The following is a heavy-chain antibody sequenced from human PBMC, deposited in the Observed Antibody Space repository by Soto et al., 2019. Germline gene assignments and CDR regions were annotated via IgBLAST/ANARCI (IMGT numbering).Heavy chain of an antibody. CDR3: ARAGVSYYYHGSDYYVGKDV. CDR2: MSNDGSNP. J-gene: IGHJ6*02. Sequence: GGSLRLSCAASAFSISDFPMHWVRQAPGRGLEWVAFMSNDGSNPYYEDSLRGRFTISRDKSNNTLYLQMNTLRPEDTAVYYCARAGVSYYYHGSDYYVGKDVWGQGTTVYGSS. CDR1: AFSISDFP. D-gene: IGHD3-22*01. V-gene: IGHV3-30-3*01.